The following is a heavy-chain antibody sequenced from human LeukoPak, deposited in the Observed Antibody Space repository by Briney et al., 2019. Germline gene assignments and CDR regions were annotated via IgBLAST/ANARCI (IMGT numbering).Heavy chain of an antibody. CDR3: AKGGGEVFDY. D-gene: IGHD3-16*01. CDR1: GFSFSSYA. J-gene: IGHJ4*02. CDR2: ISASGDST. V-gene: IGHV3-23*01. Sequence: GGSLRLSCAASGFSFSSYAMSWVRQAPGKGLGWVSSISASGDSTYYADSVKGRFTISRDNSKNTVHLQMNSLRAEDTALYYCAKGGGEVFDYWGQGALVTVSS.